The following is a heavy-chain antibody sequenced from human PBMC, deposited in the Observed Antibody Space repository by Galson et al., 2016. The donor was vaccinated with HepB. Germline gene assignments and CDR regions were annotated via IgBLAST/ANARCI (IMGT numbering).Heavy chain of an antibody. CDR3: ARGGGGYCTSTSCQDYYYHGMDV. CDR2: INTDGSST. Sequence: SLRLSCAASGFPFTTYWMHWVRQAPGKGLVWVSRINTDGSSTDYADSVKGRFTISRDNAKNTLYLQMNSLRGEDTAVGYCARGGGGYCTSTSCQDYYYHGMDVWGRGTAVTVAS. V-gene: IGHV3-74*01. D-gene: IGHD2-2*03. J-gene: IGHJ6*04. CDR1: GFPFTTYW.